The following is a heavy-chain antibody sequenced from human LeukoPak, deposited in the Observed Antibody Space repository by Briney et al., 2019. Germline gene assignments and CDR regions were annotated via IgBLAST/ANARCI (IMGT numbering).Heavy chain of an antibody. J-gene: IGHJ4*02. Sequence: SETLSLTCAVYGGSFSGYYWSWLRQPPGKGLEWIGEINHSGSTNYNPSLKSRVTISVDTSKNQFSLKLSSVTAADTAVYYCARGLLNYGSGSYYSTHFDYWGQGTLVTVSS. CDR3: ARGLLNYGSGSYYSTHFDY. D-gene: IGHD3-10*01. CDR1: GGSFSGYY. V-gene: IGHV4-34*01. CDR2: INHSGST.